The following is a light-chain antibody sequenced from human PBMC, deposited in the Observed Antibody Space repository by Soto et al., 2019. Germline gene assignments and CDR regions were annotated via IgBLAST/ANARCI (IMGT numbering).Light chain of an antibody. CDR3: MQRTHVPIT. CDR1: QSLLYGDGKTY. Sequence: DVVVTQTPLSLSVTPGQPASMSCRSSQSLLYGDGKTYLYWYLQRPGQPPQLLIYDGSDRFSGVPDRFSGSGSGTDFTLKISRVEAEDVGVYYCMQRTHVPITFGQGTRLEIK. V-gene: IGKV2D-29*01. CDR2: DGS. J-gene: IGKJ5*01.